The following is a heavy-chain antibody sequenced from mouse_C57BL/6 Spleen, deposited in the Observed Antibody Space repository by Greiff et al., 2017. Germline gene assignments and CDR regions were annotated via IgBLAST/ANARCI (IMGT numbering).Heavy chain of an antibody. Sequence: QVQLQQSGPELVKPGASVKISCKASGYAFSSSWMNWVKQRPGQGLEWIGRIYPGDGDTNYNGKFKGKDTLTADKSSSTAYMQLSSLTSEDSAVYFCARYSSGWGFAYWGEGTLVTVSA. CDR1: GYAFSSSW. CDR2: IYPGDGDT. D-gene: IGHD3-2*02. CDR3: ARYSSGWGFAY. V-gene: IGHV1-82*01. J-gene: IGHJ3*01.